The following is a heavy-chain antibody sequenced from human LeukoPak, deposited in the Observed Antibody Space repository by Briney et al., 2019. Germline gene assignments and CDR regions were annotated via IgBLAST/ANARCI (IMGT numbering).Heavy chain of an antibody. CDR2: INSDGTST. Sequence: TGGSLRLSCAASGFSFSNYWMHWVRQAPGKGLVWVSRINSDGTSTSYADSVKGRFTISRDNAKNTLSLQMNSLRAEDTAMYYCASGSPGYSSSWSNYWGQGTLVTVSS. V-gene: IGHV3-74*01. J-gene: IGHJ4*02. CDR1: GFSFSNYW. D-gene: IGHD6-13*01. CDR3: ASGSPGYSSSWSNY.